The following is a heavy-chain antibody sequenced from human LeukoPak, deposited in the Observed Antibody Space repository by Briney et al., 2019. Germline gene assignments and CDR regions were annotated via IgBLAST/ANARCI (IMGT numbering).Heavy chain of an antibody. CDR3: ARGRKRFGELLPVYYYYGMDV. CDR1: GFTFSSYW. D-gene: IGHD3-10*01. V-gene: IGHV3-74*01. Sequence: PGRSLRLSCAASGFTFSSYWMHWVRQAPGKGLVWVSRINSDGSSTSYADSVKGRFTISRDNAKNTLYLQMNSLRAEDTAVYYCARGRKRFGELLPVYYYYGMDVWGQGATVTVSS. J-gene: IGHJ6*02. CDR2: INSDGSST.